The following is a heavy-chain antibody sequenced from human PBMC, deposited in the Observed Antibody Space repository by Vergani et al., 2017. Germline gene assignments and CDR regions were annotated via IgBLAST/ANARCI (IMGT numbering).Heavy chain of an antibody. Sequence: QVQLVQSGAEVKKPGSSVKVSCKASGGTFSSYTISWVRQAPGQGLEWMGRIIPILGIANYAQKFQGRVTITADKSTSTAYMELSSLRSEDTAVYYCARDQSLTRVRYYYYGMDVWGQGP. V-gene: IGHV1-69*08. D-gene: IGHD3-10*01. J-gene: IGHJ6*02. CDR3: ARDQSLTRVRYYYYGMDV. CDR1: GGTFSSYT. CDR2: IIPILGIA.